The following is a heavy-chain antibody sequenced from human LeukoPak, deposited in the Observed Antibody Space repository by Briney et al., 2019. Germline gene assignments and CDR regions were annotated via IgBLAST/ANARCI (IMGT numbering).Heavy chain of an antibody. CDR2: ISGSGGST. V-gene: IGHV3-23*01. Sequence: GGSLTLSCAASGRTFIRYAMSWVRPAPGKGRDGVSAISGSGGSTYYAGSVEGRFILSRDNCKNTLYLQMNSLRDEDRAVYYCAKPWLNGPTVTTGAFDIWGQGTMVTVSS. J-gene: IGHJ3*02. CDR1: GRTFIRYA. CDR3: AKPWLNGPTVTTGAFDI. D-gene: IGHD4-17*01.